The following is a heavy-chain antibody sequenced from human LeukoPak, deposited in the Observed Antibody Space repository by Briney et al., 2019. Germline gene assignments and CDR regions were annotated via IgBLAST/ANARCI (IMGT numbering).Heavy chain of an antibody. Sequence: GGSLRLSCTASGXTFXDYAXSWXXXAPXKGLEWVGCISTKTYGGTTEYAASVKGRFTISGDDSKSVAYLQMNSLKTEDTAVYYCTTLTLIEDDLYWGQGTLVTVSS. CDR3: TTLTLIEDDLY. CDR1: GXTFXDYA. J-gene: IGHJ4*02. V-gene: IGHV3-49*03. D-gene: IGHD3-16*01. CDR2: ISTKTYGGTT.